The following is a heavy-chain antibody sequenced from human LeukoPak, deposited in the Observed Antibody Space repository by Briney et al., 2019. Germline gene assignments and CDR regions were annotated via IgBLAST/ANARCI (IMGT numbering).Heavy chain of an antibody. CDR1: GGSFSGYY. J-gene: IGHJ5*02. D-gene: IGHD2-2*01. CDR3: ASGSLVVPAAILKGWFDP. V-gene: IGHV4-34*01. CDR2: INHSGST. Sequence: PSETLSLTCAVYGGSFSGYYWSWIRQPPGKGLEWIGEINHSGSTNYNPSLKSRVTISVDTSKNQFSLKLSSVTAADTAVYYCASGSLVVPAAILKGWFDPWGQGTLVTVSS.